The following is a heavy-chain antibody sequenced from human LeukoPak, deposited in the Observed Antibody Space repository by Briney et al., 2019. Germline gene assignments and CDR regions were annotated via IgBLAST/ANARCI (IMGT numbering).Heavy chain of an antibody. CDR2: ISSSSSYI. CDR1: GFTFSSYS. J-gene: IGHJ4*02. Sequence: PGGSLRLSCAASGFTFSSYSMNWVRQAPGKGLEWVSSISSSSSYIYYADSVEGRFTISRDNAKNSLYLQMNSLRAEDTAVYYCASGPVDTAMDDYWGQGTLVTVSS. V-gene: IGHV3-21*01. D-gene: IGHD5-18*01. CDR3: ASGPVDTAMDDY.